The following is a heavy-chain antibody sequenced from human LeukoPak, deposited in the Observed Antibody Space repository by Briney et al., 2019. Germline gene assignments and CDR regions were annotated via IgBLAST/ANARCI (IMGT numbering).Heavy chain of an antibody. CDR3: ARGDRYYYYYGKDV. CDR1: GYTFTSHA. Sequence: GASVKVSCKASGYTFTSHAMHWVRQAPGQRLEWMGWINAGNGNTKYSQKFQGRVTITRDTSASTAYMELSSLRSEDTAVYYCARGDRYYYYYGKDVWGQGTTVTVSS. CDR2: INAGNGNT. V-gene: IGHV1-3*01. J-gene: IGHJ6*02.